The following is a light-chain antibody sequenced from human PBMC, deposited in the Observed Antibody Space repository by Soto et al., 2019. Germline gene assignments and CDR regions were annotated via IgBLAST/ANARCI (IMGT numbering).Light chain of an antibody. CDR1: QSVSSSF. CDR2: GAS. CDR3: QQYGISPLT. Sequence: EIVLTQSPGTLSLSPGERATLSCRASQSVSSSFLAWYQQKPGQAPRLLIYGASSRATGIPDRFSGSGSVKDFTLTISRLEPEDVAVYYCQQYGISPLTFGGGTKVEIK. J-gene: IGKJ4*01. V-gene: IGKV3-20*01.